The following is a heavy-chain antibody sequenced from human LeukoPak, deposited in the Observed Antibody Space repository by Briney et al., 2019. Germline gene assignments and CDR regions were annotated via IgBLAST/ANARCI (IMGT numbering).Heavy chain of an antibody. CDR2: INPNSGGT. V-gene: IGHV1-2*02. J-gene: IGHJ4*02. CDR3: ARGQLSNTAMVTR. CDR1: GYTFTGYY. D-gene: IGHD5-18*01. Sequence: ASVKVSCEASGYTFTGYYMHWVRQAPGQGLEWMGWINPNSGGTNYAQKFQGRVTMTRDTSISTAYTELSRLRSDDTAVYYCARGQLSNTAMVTRWGQGTLVTVSS.